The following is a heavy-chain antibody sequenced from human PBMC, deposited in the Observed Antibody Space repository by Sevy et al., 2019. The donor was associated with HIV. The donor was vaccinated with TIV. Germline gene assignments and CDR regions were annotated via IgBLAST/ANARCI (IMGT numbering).Heavy chain of an antibody. CDR3: ARKVGAM. Sequence: GGSLRLSCAASGFTFSDYWMSWVRQAPGKGLEWVANIKQDGSQKYFVDSVKGRFTISRDNAKNSLYLPMDNLRAEDTAVYYCARKVGAMWGQGTMVTIS. CDR2: IKQDGSQK. D-gene: IGHD1-26*01. V-gene: IGHV3-7*01. J-gene: IGHJ3*01. CDR1: GFTFSDYW.